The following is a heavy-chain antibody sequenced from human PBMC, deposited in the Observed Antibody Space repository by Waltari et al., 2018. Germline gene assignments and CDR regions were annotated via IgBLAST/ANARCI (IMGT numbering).Heavy chain of an antibody. CDR2: MHPSVNT. Sequence: QVQLVQSGAEVKKPGASVKVSCKTPEFTSPIYDINWVRQATGQGLEWMGWMHPSVNTGHAQKFQGRVALTRDASRRTAFLELNSLRSEDTAVYYCARYIEGQAFVLWGQGTKVTVSS. D-gene: IGHD2-15*01. V-gene: IGHV1-8*01. CDR1: EFTSPIYD. J-gene: IGHJ3*01. CDR3: ARYIEGQAFVL.